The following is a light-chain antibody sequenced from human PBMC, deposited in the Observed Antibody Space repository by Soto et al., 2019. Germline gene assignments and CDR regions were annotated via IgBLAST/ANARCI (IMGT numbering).Light chain of an antibody. CDR1: QNINTW. Sequence: DIQMTQSPSTLSASVGDRVIITCRASQNINTWLAWYQQKPGKAPKLLIYDAFSLESGVPSRFSGSGSGTEFTLTITILQPDDFATYHCQQYNTYPWTFGQGTRVEIK. V-gene: IGKV1-5*01. J-gene: IGKJ1*01. CDR2: DAF. CDR3: QQYNTYPWT.